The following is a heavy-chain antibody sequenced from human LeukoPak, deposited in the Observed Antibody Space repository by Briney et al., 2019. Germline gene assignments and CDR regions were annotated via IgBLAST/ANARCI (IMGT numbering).Heavy chain of an antibody. Sequence: GGSLRLSCAASGFTFNRYAMHWVRQAPGKGLEWVAVISNDGTKAYSVDSVEGRFTISRDNSKNTLYLTMNSLRAEDTAVYYCAKAEGGSTSWYDFYDYGMDVWGKGTTVTVSS. J-gene: IGHJ6*04. D-gene: IGHD2/OR15-2a*01. CDR3: AKAEGGSTSWYDFYDYGMDV. CDR2: ISNDGTKA. CDR1: GFTFNRYA. V-gene: IGHV3-30*18.